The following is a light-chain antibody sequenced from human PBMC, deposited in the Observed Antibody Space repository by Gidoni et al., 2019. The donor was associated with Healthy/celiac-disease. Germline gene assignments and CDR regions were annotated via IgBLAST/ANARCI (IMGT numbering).Light chain of an antibody. Sequence: QSALTQPASVSVSPGQSLTISCTGTSSDVGGYNYVSWYLQHPGKAPKLMIYEVSNRPSGVSNRFSGSKSGNTASLTISGLQAEDEADYYCSSYTSSSTDFGTGTKVTVL. CDR1: SSDVGGYNY. V-gene: IGLV2-14*01. CDR3: SSYTSSSTD. CDR2: EVS. J-gene: IGLJ1*01.